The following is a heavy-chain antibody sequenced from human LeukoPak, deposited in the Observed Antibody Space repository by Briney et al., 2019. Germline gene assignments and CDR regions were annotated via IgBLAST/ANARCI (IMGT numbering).Heavy chain of an antibody. D-gene: IGHD6-19*01. V-gene: IGHV4-59*01. J-gene: IGHJ4*02. CDR1: GGSISSYY. CDR3: AKRGSGWYVGY. CDR2: IYYSGST. Sequence: SETLSLTCTVSGGSISSYYWSWIRQPPGKGLEWIGYIYYSGSTNYNPSLKSRVTISVDTSKNQFSLKLSSVTAADTAVYYCAKRGSGWYVGYWGQGTLVTVSS.